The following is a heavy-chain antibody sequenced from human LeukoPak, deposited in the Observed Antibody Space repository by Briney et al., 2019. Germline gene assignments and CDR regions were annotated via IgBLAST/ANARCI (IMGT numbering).Heavy chain of an antibody. CDR1: GFTFSSYW. Sequence: GGSLRLSCAASGFTFSSYWMHWVRQAPGKGLVWVSRINSDESSRSYADSVKGRFTISRDNAKNTLYLQMNSLRAEDTAVYYCARGPEYYDFWSGYHLGYFDYWGQGTLVTVSS. CDR2: INSDESSR. D-gene: IGHD3-3*01. J-gene: IGHJ4*02. V-gene: IGHV3-74*01. CDR3: ARGPEYYDFWSGYHLGYFDY.